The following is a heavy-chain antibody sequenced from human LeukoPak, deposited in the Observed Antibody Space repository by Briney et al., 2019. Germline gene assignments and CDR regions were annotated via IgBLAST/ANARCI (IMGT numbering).Heavy chain of an antibody. CDR1: GFSFSSCA. J-gene: IGHJ6*02. Sequence: PGGSLRLSCAASGFSFSSCAMNWVRQAPGKGLEWVSTVSLNGGSTYYADSVKGRFTISRDNSKNILSLQMNSLRAEDTATYYCAKDLHPLLRWDRDYGRDVWGQGTPVTVSS. V-gene: IGHV3-23*01. D-gene: IGHD2/OR15-2a*01. CDR2: VSLNGGST. CDR3: AKDLHPLLRWDRDYGRDV.